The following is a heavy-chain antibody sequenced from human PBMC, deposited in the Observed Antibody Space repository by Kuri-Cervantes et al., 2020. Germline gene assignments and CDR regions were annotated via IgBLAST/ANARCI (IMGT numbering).Heavy chain of an antibody. J-gene: IGHJ6*02. D-gene: IGHD7-27*01. CDR2: IYYSGST. Sequence: TFSSYWMSWVRQPPGKGLEWIGSIYYSGSTYYNPSLKSRVTISVDTSKNQFSLKLSSVTAADTAVYYCARQLHPSGVMDVWGQGTTVTVSS. V-gene: IGHV4-39*01. CDR1: TFSSYW. CDR3: ARQLHPSGVMDV.